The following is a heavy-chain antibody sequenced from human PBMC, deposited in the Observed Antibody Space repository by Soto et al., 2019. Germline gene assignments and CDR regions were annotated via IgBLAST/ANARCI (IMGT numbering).Heavy chain of an antibody. CDR3: ARERGKNYYCYYGMDV. CDR1: GYTFTSYD. Sequence: ASVKVSCKASGYTFTSYDMHWVRQAPGQGLEWMGIINPSGGSTSYAQKFQGRVTMTRDTSTSTVYMELSSLRSEDTAVYYCARERGKNYYCYYGMDVWGQGTTVTVSS. J-gene: IGHJ6*02. V-gene: IGHV1-46*01. D-gene: IGHD6-13*01. CDR2: INPSGGST.